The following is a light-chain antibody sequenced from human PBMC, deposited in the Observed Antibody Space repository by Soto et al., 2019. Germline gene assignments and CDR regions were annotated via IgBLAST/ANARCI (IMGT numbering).Light chain of an antibody. CDR2: LNSDGSH. J-gene: IGLJ3*02. V-gene: IGLV4-69*01. Sequence: QPVLTQSPSASASLGASVKLTCTLSSGHSSYAIAWHQQQPEKGPRYLMKLNSDGSHSKGDGIPDRFSGFSSGAERYLTISSLQSEDEADYYCQTWGTGIQGVFGGGTKLTVL. CDR3: QTWGTGIQGV. CDR1: SGHSSYA.